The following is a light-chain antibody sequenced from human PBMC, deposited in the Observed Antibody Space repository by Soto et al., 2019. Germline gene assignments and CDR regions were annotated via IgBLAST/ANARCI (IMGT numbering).Light chain of an antibody. J-gene: IGLJ2*01. Sequence: QPVLTQPPSASGTPGQRVTISCSGSSSNIGSNYVYCYQQLPGTAPKLLIYRNNQRPSGVPDRFSGSKSGTSASLAISGLRSEDEADYYSAAWDDSQSGRVFGGGTKLTVL. V-gene: IGLV1-47*01. CDR2: RNN. CDR3: AAWDDSQSGRV. CDR1: SSNIGSNY.